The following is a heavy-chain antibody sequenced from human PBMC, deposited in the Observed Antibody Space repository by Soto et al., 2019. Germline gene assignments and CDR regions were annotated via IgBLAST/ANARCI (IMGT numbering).Heavy chain of an antibody. CDR1: GVSFSSYV. V-gene: IGHV1-69*01. Sequence: QVHLVQSGAEVKQPGSSVRVSCKAAGVSFSSYVISWVRQATGQGLEWMGVIIPMFGTANYEQRFQGRLTINADERTNTDYMARRTLRSEDSAVYYGATSSRNHCRGDACCENWFDPWGQGTRVTVSS. CDR3: ATSSRNHCRGDACCENWFDP. J-gene: IGHJ5*02. CDR2: IIPMFGTA. D-gene: IGHD2-21*02.